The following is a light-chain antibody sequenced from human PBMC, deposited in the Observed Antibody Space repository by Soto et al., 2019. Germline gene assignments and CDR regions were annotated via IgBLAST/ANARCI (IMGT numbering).Light chain of an antibody. CDR3: QQYNRYPYT. Sequence: DIQMTQSPSTLSASVGDRVTITCRASQSISSWLAWYQQKPGKAPKLLIYKASSLESGVPSRFSGSGSGTEFTLTISSLQPADFATYSSQQYNRYPYTFGHGTKLEIK. CDR1: QSISSW. V-gene: IGKV1-5*03. CDR2: KAS. J-gene: IGKJ2*01.